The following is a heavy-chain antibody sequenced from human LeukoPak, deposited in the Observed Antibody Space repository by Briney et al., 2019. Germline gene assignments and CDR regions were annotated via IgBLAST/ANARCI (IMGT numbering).Heavy chain of an antibody. J-gene: IGHJ4*02. D-gene: IGHD3-3*01. CDR2: IKQDGSEK. CDR1: GFTFSSYW. Sequence: GGSLRLSCAASGFTFSSYWMSWVRQAPGKGLEWVANIKQDGSEKYYADSVKGRFTISRDNAKNSLYLQMNSLRAEDTAVYYCARVLELYYDFWSGYSYFDYWGQGTLVTVSS. CDR3: ARVLELYYDFWSGYSYFDY. V-gene: IGHV3-7*01.